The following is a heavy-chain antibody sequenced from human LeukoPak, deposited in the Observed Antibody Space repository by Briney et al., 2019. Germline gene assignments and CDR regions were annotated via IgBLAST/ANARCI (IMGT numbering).Heavy chain of an antibody. V-gene: IGHV3-30*02. CDR1: GFTFSSYG. J-gene: IGHJ6*03. CDR3: AKVGSSSSWYYYYMDV. Sequence: PGESLRLSCAASGFTFSSYGMHWVRQAPGKGLEWVAFIRYDGSNKYYADSVKGRFTISRDNSKNTLYLQMNSLRAEDTAVYYCAKVGSSSSWYYYYMDVWGKGTTVTVSS. CDR2: IRYDGSNK. D-gene: IGHD6-13*01.